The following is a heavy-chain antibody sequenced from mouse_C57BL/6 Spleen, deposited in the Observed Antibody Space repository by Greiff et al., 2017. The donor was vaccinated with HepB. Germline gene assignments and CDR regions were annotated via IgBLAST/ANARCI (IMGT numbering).Heavy chain of an antibody. V-gene: IGHV5-17*01. CDR1: GFTFSDYG. CDR2: ISSGSSTI. D-gene: IGHD1-1*01. CDR3: ARPGGKFITTVEYYFDY. Sequence: EVMLVESGGGLVKPGGSLKLSCAASGFTFSDYGMHWVRQAPEKGLEWVAYISSGSSTIYYADTVKGRFTISRDNAKNTLFLQMTSLRSEDTAMYYCARPGGKFITTVEYYFDYWGQGATLTVSS. J-gene: IGHJ2*01.